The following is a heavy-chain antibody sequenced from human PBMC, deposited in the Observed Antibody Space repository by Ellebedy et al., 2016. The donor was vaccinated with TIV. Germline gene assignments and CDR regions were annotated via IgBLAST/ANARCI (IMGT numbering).Heavy chain of an antibody. J-gene: IGHJ6*02. CDR1: GFTFSSCA. CDR2: ISGSGGST. CDR3: AKETAGHSGWYGDYYYYGMDV. Sequence: PGGSLRLSCAASGFTFSSCAMTWVRQAPAKGLEWVSAISGSGGSTYYADSVTGRFTISRANSQNTLYLQMNSLRTEETAVYYWAKETAGHSGWYGDYYYYGMDVWGQGTTVTVSS. V-gene: IGHV3-23*01. D-gene: IGHD6-19*01.